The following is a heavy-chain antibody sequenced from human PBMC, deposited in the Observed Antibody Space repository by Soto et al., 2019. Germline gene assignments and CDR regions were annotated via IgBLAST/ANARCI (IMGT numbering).Heavy chain of an antibody. CDR3: AIRTTVTTRLGY. CDR1: GGSISSSNW. J-gene: IGHJ4*02. D-gene: IGHD4-17*01. V-gene: IGHV4-4*02. Sequence: QVQLQASGPGLVKPSGTLSLTCAVSGGSISSSNWWSLVRQPPGKGLEWIGEIYHSGSTNYTPSLNSRVTISVDKSKNQFSLKLSSVTAADTAVYYCAIRTTVTTRLGYWGQGTLVTVSS. CDR2: IYHSGST.